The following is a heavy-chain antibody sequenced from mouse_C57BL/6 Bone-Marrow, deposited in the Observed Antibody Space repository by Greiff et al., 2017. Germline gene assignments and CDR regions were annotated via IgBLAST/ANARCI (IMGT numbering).Heavy chain of an antibody. V-gene: IGHV1-81*01. CDR2: IYPRSGYT. CDR1: GYTFTSYG. J-gene: IGHJ3*01. D-gene: IGHD1-1*01. CDR3: ARNLFLRQEWIAY. Sequence: QVQLKESGAELARPGASVKLSCKASGYTFTSYGISWVKQSTGQGLEWIGEIYPRSGYTYYNEKFKGKATLTADKSSSTAYMELRSLTSEDSAVXCCARNLFLRQEWIAYWGQGTLVTVSA.